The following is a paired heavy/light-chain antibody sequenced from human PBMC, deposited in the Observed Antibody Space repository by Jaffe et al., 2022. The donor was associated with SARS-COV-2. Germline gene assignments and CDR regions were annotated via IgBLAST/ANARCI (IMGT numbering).Heavy chain of an antibody. V-gene: IGHV3-73*01. Sequence: EVQLVESGGGLVQPGGSLKLSCAASGFTFSGSAMHWVRQASGKGLEWVGRIRSKANNYATTYAASVKGRFTISREDSKNTAYLQMNSLKTEDTAVYYCAGPPVTYCGGDCYFDAFDIWGQGTMVTVSS. CDR2: IRSKANNYAT. CDR1: GFTFSGSA. J-gene: IGHJ3*02. D-gene: IGHD2-21*02. CDR3: AGPPVTYCGGDCYFDAFDI.
Light chain of an antibody. Sequence: EIVMTQSPATLSVSPGERATLSCRASQSVSSNLAWYQQKPGQAPRLLIYGASTRATSIPARFSGSGSGTQFTLTISSLQSEDFAVYYCQQYNKWPPWTFGQGTKVEIK. J-gene: IGKJ1*01. CDR1: QSVSSN. CDR3: QQYNKWPPWT. V-gene: IGKV3-15*01. CDR2: GAS.